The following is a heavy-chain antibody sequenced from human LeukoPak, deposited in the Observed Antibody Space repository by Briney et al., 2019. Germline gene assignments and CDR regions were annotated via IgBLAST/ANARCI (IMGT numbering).Heavy chain of an antibody. CDR1: GFTFSGYW. V-gene: IGHV3-7*01. CDR2: IKQDESEK. Sequence: GGSLRLSCAASGFTFSGYWMTWVRQAPGKGLEWVANIKQDESEKYYVDSVKGRFTISRDNAKNSLYLQMNSLGADDTAVYYCATYSILNAREFRYWGQGTLVTVTS. CDR3: ATYSILNAREFRY. J-gene: IGHJ1*01. D-gene: IGHD4-11*01.